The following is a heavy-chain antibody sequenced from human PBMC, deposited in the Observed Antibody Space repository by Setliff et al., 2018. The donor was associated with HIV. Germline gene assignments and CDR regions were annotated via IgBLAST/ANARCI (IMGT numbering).Heavy chain of an antibody. J-gene: IGHJ4*02. CDR2: VYYSGST. D-gene: IGHD3-3*01. V-gene: IGHV4-31*02. CDR1: GGSISSSGYY. Sequence: SETLSLTCSVSGGSISSSGYYWSWIRQHPGKGLDWIGRVYYSGSTDYNPSLQSRATLSIDTSKNQFSLKLTSVIAADTAIYYCARGRFVLRFLERLVYFDYWGQGKLVTVS. CDR3: ARGRFVLRFLERLVYFDY.